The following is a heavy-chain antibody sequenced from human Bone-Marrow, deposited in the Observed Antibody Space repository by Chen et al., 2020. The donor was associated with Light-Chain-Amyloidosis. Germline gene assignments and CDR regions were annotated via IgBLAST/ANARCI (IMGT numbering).Heavy chain of an antibody. CDR2: IIPIYGTA. D-gene: IGHD4-17*01. CDR1: GDTFSSYA. V-gene: IGHV1-69*01. Sequence: QVQLVQSGAEVMKPGSSVKVSCKASGDTFSSYATTWVRQAPGQGLEWMGGIIPIYGTANYAQKFQGRVTITADESTSTAYMELRSLRSGDTATYYCAISDYGDYYYYYGMDVWGQGTTVTVSS. CDR3: AISDYGDYYYYYGMDV. J-gene: IGHJ6*02.